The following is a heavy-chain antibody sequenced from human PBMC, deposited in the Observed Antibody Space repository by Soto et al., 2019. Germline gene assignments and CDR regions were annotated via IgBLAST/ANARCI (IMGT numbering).Heavy chain of an antibody. CDR2: IYYSGST. CDR3: ARTQSVDTAMVFP. CDR1: GGSISSYY. Sequence: SETLSLTCTVSGGSISSYYWSWIRQPPGKGLEWIGYIYYSGSTNYNPSLKSRVTISVDTSKNQFSLKLSSVTAADTAVYYCARTQSVDTAMVFPWSQGTLVTVSS. J-gene: IGHJ5*02. V-gene: IGHV4-59*01. D-gene: IGHD5-18*01.